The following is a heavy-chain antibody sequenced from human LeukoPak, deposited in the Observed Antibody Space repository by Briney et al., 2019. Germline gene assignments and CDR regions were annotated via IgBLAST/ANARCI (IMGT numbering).Heavy chain of an antibody. CDR1: DDSISSYY. CDR2: IYYTGST. Sequence: TSETLSLTCTVSDDSISSYYWSWIRQPPGKGLEWIGYIYYTGSTNYNPSLKSRVTISLDTSKNQFSLRLSPVTAADTAVYYCASSSGGVLFDYWGQGILVTVSS. D-gene: IGHD2-15*01. V-gene: IGHV4-59*08. J-gene: IGHJ4*02. CDR3: ASSSGGVLFDY.